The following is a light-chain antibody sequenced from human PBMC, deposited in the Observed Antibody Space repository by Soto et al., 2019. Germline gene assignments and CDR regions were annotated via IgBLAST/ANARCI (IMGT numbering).Light chain of an antibody. CDR3: QQYRSTPQT. CDR1: ETVTGKY. CDR2: AAS. J-gene: IGKJ1*01. V-gene: IGKV3-20*01. Sequence: EIVLTQSPGTLSLSPGDRATLSCRASETVTGKYLAWYQQKAGQAPRLLIFAASNRATGIPDRFSGSGSGTDFTLTITRLAPEDFAVYFCQQYRSTPQTFGQGTKVDI.